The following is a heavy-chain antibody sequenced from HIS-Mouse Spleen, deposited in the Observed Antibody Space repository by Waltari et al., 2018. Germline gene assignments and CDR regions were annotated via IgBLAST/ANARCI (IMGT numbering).Heavy chain of an antibody. J-gene: IGHJ2*01. Sequence: QLQLQESGPGLVKPSETLSLTCTVSGRSISSSSYYWGWIRQPPGQGLEWIGSIYYSGSTYYNPSLKSRVTISVDTSKNQFSLKLSSVTAAGTAVYYCAREIPYSSSWYDWYFDLWGRGTLVTVSS. V-gene: IGHV4-39*07. D-gene: IGHD6-13*01. CDR1: GRSISSSSYY. CDR2: IYYSGST. CDR3: AREIPYSSSWYDWYFDL.